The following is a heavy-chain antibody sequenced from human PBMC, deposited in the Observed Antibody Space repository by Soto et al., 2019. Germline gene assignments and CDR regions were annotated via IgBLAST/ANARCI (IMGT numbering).Heavy chain of an antibody. CDR1: GYTFTSYA. CDR2: INANTGNT. V-gene: IGHV1-3*01. CDR3: ARGGSLWFGELSAYYYGMDV. J-gene: IGHJ6*02. Sequence: GASVKVSCKASGYTFTSYAMHWVRQAPGQRLEWMGWINANTGNTKYSQKFEDGVTITRDTSISTAYMELSRLRSDDTAVYYCARGGSLWFGELSAYYYGMDVWGQGTTVTVSS. D-gene: IGHD3-10*01.